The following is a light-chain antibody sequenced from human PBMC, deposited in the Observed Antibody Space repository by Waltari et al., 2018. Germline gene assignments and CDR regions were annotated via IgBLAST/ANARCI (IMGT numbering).Light chain of an antibody. CDR3: SSYTSSSLVV. CDR1: SSDVGGYNY. V-gene: IGLV2-14*01. CDR2: EVS. J-gene: IGLJ2*01. Sequence: QSALTQPASVSGSPGQSITISCTGTSSDVGGYNYVSWYQQHPGKAPKLMIYEVSNRPSGVSNRFSGSKSGNTASPTISGLQAEDEADYYCSSYTSSSLVVFGGGTKLTVL.